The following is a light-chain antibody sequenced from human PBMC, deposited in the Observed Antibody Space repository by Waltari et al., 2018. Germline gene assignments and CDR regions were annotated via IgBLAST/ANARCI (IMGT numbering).Light chain of an antibody. CDR3: QQYYSTPYT. Sequence: IVMTQSPDSLAGSLGYRATITCKSSQSVLYSSNNKNYLAWYQQKPGQPPKLLIYWAATRESGVPDRFSGSGSGTDFTLTISSLQAEDVAVYYCQQYYSTPYTFGQGTKLEIK. V-gene: IGKV4-1*01. J-gene: IGKJ2*01. CDR2: WAA. CDR1: QSVLYSSNNKNY.